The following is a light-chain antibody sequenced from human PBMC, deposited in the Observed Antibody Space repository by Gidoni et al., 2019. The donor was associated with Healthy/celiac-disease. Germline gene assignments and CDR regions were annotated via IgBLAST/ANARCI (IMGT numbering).Light chain of an antibody. Sequence: IQMTKSQSSLSASVGDRVTITCRASQSISSYLDWYQQKPGKAPKLLIDAASSLQSGVPSRFSGSGSGTDFTLTISSLQPEDFATYYCQQSYSTPRTFGGGTKVEIK. J-gene: IGKJ4*01. V-gene: IGKV1-39*01. CDR3: QQSYSTPRT. CDR1: QSISSY. CDR2: AAS.